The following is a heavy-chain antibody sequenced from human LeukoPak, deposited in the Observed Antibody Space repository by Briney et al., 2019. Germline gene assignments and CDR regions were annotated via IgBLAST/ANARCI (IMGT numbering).Heavy chain of an antibody. V-gene: IGHV1-18*01. J-gene: IGHJ3*02. CDR1: GYSFGRYG. D-gene: IGHD3-22*01. CDR2: IGAFNGNT. Sequence: ASVKVSCKASGYSFGRYGISWVRQAPGQGLEWLGWIGAFNGNTNYAQNLQGRVTMTADTSTTTAYMELRSLSSDDTAVYYCARDSLSYDGSENHFEDTFDIWGQGTMVTVSS. CDR3: ARDSLSYDGSENHFEDTFDI.